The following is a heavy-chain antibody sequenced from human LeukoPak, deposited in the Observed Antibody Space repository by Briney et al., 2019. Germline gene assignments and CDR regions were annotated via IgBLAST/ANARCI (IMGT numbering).Heavy chain of an antibody. J-gene: IGHJ4*02. CDR2: ISSNGGST. CDR1: GFTFSSYA. CDR3: VKGGDELTYYFDY. D-gene: IGHD3-10*01. Sequence: PGGSLRLSCSASGFTFSSYAMHWVRQAPGKGLEYVSAISSNGGSTYYADSVKGRFTISRDNSKNTLYLQMSSLRAEDTAVYYCVKGGDELTYYFDYWGQGTLVTDSS. V-gene: IGHV3-64D*06.